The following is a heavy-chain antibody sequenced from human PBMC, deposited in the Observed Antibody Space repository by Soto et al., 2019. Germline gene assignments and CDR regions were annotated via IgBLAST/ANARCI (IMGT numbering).Heavy chain of an antibody. CDR2: IHSSGSI. CDR1: GGSISSDDYY. D-gene: IGHD4-17*01. J-gene: IGHJ6*02. V-gene: IGHV4-30-4*01. Sequence: SETLSLTCTVSGGSISSDDYYWSWIRQAPGRGLEWIGYIHSSGSIYYNPSLKSRATMSIDTAGNQFSLKVSSVTVADTAVYYCASESYYGDVARGYYGMDVWGQGTTVTVSS. CDR3: ASESYYGDVARGYYGMDV.